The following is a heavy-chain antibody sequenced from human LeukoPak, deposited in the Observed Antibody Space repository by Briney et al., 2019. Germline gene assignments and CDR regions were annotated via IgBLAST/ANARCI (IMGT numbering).Heavy chain of an antibody. D-gene: IGHD6-19*01. J-gene: IGHJ4*02. CDR3: AKFPPYSSGWYGYFDY. V-gene: IGHV3-23*01. CDR1: GFTLSSYA. CDR2: ISGSGGST. Sequence: GGSLRLSCAASGFTLSSYAMSWVRQAPGKGLEWVSAISGSGGSTYYADSVKGRFTISRDNSKNTLYLQMNSLRAEDTAVYYCAKFPPYSSGWYGYFDYWGQGTLVTVSS.